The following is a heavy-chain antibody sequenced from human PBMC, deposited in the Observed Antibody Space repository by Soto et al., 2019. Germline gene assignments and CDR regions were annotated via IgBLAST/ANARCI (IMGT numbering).Heavy chain of an antibody. J-gene: IGHJ4*02. CDR1: GFTVSTSQ. D-gene: IGHD5-12*01. Sequence: PGGSLRLSCAASGFTVSTSQMTWVRQAPGKGLEWVSVIFIGGTTQYAESVKGRFTISRDKSENTVVLQMNSVRAEDTAVYYCARDLAEMATNTFDYWGQGTLVTVSS. CDR3: ARDLAEMATNTFDY. CDR2: IFIGGTT. V-gene: IGHV3-53*01.